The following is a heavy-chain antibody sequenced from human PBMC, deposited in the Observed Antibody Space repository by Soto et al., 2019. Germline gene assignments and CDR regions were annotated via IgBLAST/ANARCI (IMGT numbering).Heavy chain of an antibody. CDR3: TRADYYGSKMHGMDV. CDR2: FYTDGSR. D-gene: IGHD3-22*01. Sequence: EVQLVESGGGLIQPGGSLRLSCAASGFSVSSNDMSWVRQAPGKGLEWVSVFYTDGSRYYADSVKGRCTMSRDTSKNTLNLQMNSLRAEDTAVYYCTRADYYGSKMHGMDVWGQGTTVTVSS. CDR1: GFSVSSND. V-gene: IGHV3-53*01. J-gene: IGHJ6*02.